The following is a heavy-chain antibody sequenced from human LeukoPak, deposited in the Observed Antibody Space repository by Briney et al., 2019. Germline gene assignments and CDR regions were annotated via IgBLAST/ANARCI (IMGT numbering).Heavy chain of an antibody. Sequence: GGSLRLSSAASGFTFSRYWMHWVRQAPGKGLVWVSCIKSDGSSTSIADSAKGRFTISRDNAKNTVYLQMNSLRAEDTAVYYCVRDNRSYNFDYWGQGTLVTVSS. D-gene: IGHD1-26*01. J-gene: IGHJ4*02. CDR1: GFTFSRYW. CDR2: IKSDGSST. V-gene: IGHV3-74*01. CDR3: VRDNRSYNFDY.